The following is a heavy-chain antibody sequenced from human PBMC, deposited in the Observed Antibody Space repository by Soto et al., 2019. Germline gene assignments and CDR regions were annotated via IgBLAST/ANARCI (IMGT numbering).Heavy chain of an antibody. J-gene: IGHJ6*02. Sequence: EVQLLESGGGLVQPGGSLRLSCAASGFTFNNYAMTWVRQPPGKGLEWVSAISGSGGSTYYADSVKGRFTISRDNSKNTLYLQMNSLRAEDTAVYYCARVLSSSGWYPLGAEDYYYYGMDVWGQGTTVTVSS. CDR2: ISGSGGST. CDR3: ARVLSSSGWYPLGAEDYYYYGMDV. CDR1: GFTFNNYA. D-gene: IGHD6-19*01. V-gene: IGHV3-23*01.